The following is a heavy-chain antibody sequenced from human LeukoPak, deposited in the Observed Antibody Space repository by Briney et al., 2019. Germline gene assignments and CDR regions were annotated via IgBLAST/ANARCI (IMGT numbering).Heavy chain of an antibody. CDR1: GFTFSSYS. CDR3: ARGIGGLRGYSGYDLDY. J-gene: IGHJ4*02. Sequence: GGSLRLSCAASGFTFSSYSMNWVRQAPGKGLEWVSSISSSSYIYYADSVKGRFTISGDNAKNSLYLQMNNLRAEDTAVYYCARGIGGLRGYSGYDLDYWGQGTLVTVSS. CDR2: ISSSSYI. V-gene: IGHV3-21*01. D-gene: IGHD5-12*01.